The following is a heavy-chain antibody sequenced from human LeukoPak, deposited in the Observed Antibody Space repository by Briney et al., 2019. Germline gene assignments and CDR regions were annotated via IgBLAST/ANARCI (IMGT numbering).Heavy chain of an antibody. J-gene: IGHJ4*02. Sequence: GGSLRLSCAASGFTFSSYSMNWVRQAPGKGLEWVSSISSSSSYIYYADSVKGRFTISRDNAKNSLYLQVNSLRAEDTAVYYCARDWTRGGGYWGQGTLVTVSS. CDR2: ISSSSSYI. D-gene: IGHD3/OR15-3a*01. CDR3: ARDWTRGGGY. CDR1: GFTFSSYS. V-gene: IGHV3-21*01.